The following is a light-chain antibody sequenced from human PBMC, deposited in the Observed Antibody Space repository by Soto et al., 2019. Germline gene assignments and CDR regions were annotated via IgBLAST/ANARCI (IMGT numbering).Light chain of an antibody. J-gene: IGKJ4*01. CDR2: RTS. V-gene: IGKV1-5*03. CDR3: QQYSGTFLT. Sequence: IQMIQSPSTLSASVGDTVTITCRASQGVSVYLAWYQHKPGKAPKVLIHRTSTLESGVPSRFCGSGSGTEFTLTISDLEPDDFATYYCQQYSGTFLTFGGGTKV. CDR1: QGVSVY.